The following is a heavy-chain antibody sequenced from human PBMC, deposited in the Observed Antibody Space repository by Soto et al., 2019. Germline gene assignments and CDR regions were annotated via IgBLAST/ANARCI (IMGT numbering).Heavy chain of an antibody. D-gene: IGHD3-22*01. CDR1: GFIFSNNA. CDR3: VKVYYDSSGTQSGFDY. Sequence: EVQLLESGGGLVQPGGSLRLSCAASGFIFSNNAMNWVRQAPGQGLEWVSGISVSGSSTYYADSVKGRFTISRDNSKNTLNLQMNSLRAEDTAVYYCVKVYYDSSGTQSGFDYWGQGPRSPSPQ. CDR2: ISVSGSST. J-gene: IGHJ4*02. V-gene: IGHV3-23*01.